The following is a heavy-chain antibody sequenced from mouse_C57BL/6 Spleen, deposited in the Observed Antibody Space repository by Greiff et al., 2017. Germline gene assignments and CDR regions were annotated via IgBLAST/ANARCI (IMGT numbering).Heavy chain of an antibody. J-gene: IGHJ2*01. CDR1: GYAFTNYL. CDR2: INPGSGGT. V-gene: IGHV1-54*01. CDR3: ARSYYYGHYFDY. D-gene: IGHD1-1*01. Sequence: VQLQQSGAELVRPGTSVKVSCKASGYAFTNYLIEWVKQRPGQGLEWIGVINPGSGGTNYNEKFKGKATLTAVKSSSTAYMQLSSLTSEDSAVYFCARSYYYGHYFDYWGQGTTLTVSS.